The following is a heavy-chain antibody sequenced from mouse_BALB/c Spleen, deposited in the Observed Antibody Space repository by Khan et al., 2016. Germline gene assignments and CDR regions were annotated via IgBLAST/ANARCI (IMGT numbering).Heavy chain of an antibody. CDR2: INTNTGEP. CDR1: EYTFTNYG. CDR3: ARTCDYPYYAMDY. J-gene: IGHJ4*01. Sequence: QIQLVQSGPELKKPGETVKISCKASEYTFTNYGMNWVKQAPGKGLKWMGWINTNTGEPTYAEEFKGRFALSLEASASTAYLQINNLKTEDSATYFSARTCDYPYYAMDYWGQGTSVTVSS. D-gene: IGHD2-13*01. V-gene: IGHV9-3*02.